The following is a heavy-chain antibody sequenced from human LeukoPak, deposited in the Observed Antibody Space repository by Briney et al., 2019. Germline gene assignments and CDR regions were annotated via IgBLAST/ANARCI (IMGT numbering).Heavy chain of an antibody. CDR1: GFTFDDYA. CDR3: AKDRGFGELFGGFDY. CDR2: LSWNSGSI. Sequence: GGSLRLSCAASGFTFDDYAMHWVRQAPGKGLEWVSGLSWNSGSIGYADSVKGRFTISRDNAKNSLYLQMNSLRAEDTALYYCAKDRGFGELFGGFDYWGQGTLVTVSS. V-gene: IGHV3-9*01. J-gene: IGHJ4*02. D-gene: IGHD3-10*01.